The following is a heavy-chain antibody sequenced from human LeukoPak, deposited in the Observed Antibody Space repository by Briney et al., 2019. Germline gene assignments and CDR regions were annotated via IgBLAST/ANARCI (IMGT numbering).Heavy chain of an antibody. J-gene: IGHJ3*02. CDR1: GYTLTELS. Sequence: EASVKVSCKVSGYTLTELSMHWVRQAPGKGLEWMGGFDPEDGETIYAQKFQGRVTMTEDTSTDTAYMELSSLRSEDTAVYYCATDSPIVVQGIWDAFDIWGQGTMVTVSS. V-gene: IGHV1-24*01. CDR3: ATDSPIVVQGIWDAFDI. D-gene: IGHD2-2*01. CDR2: FDPEDGET.